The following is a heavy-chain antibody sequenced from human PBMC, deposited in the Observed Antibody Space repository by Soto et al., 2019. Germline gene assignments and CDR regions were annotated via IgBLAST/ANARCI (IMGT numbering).Heavy chain of an antibody. Sequence: SETLSLTCTVSGGSISSYYWSWIRQPAGKGLEWIGRIYTSGSTNYNPSLKSRVTMSVDTSKNQFSLKLSSVTAADTAVYHCARFVRSCSATTCSTRADVWGQGITVTVSS. CDR3: ARFVRSCSATTCSTRADV. CDR1: GGSISSYY. D-gene: IGHD2-2*01. J-gene: IGHJ6*02. V-gene: IGHV4-4*07. CDR2: IYTSGST.